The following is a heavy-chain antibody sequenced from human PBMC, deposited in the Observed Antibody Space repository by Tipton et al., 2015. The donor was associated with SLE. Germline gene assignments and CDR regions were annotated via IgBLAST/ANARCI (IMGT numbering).Heavy chain of an antibody. CDR1: GFTVSSNY. CDR2: IYSGGST. CDR3: ARDVVVPAARDYYGMDV. D-gene: IGHD2-2*01. J-gene: IGHJ6*02. Sequence: GSLRLSCAASGFTVSSNYMSWVRQAPGKGLEWVSVIYSGGSTYYADSVKGRFTISRDNSKNTLYLQMNSLRAEDTAVYYCARDVVVPAARDYYGMDVWGQGTTVTVSS. V-gene: IGHV3-53*01.